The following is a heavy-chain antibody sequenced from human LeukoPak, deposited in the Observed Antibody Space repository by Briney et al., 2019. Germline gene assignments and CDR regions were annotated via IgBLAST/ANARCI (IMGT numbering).Heavy chain of an antibody. CDR3: ARGGYSFDY. CDR1: GFSLSGYW. D-gene: IGHD5-12*01. V-gene: IGHV3-7*01. J-gene: IGHJ4*02. CDR2: LHTDGNEK. Sequence: PGGSLRLSCAAYGFSLSGYWMSWVRQTPGKGLEWVARLHTDGNEKYFVHSVKGRFTVSRDNAKNSLYLQMNSLRVEDTAVYYCARGGYSFDYLGQGTLVTVSS.